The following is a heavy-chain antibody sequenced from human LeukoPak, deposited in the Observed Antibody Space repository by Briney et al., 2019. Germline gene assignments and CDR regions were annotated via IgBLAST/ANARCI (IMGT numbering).Heavy chain of an antibody. J-gene: IGHJ6*03. Sequence: GGSLRLSCAASGFTFSSYSMNWVRQAPGKGLEWVSSISSSSSYIYYADSVKGRFTISRDNAENSVYLQMNSLRVEDTAVYYCARDRYVFPDDYYYYMDVWGKGTTVTVSS. CDR2: ISSSSSYI. CDR3: ARDRYVFPDDYYYYMDV. V-gene: IGHV3-21*01. CDR1: GFTFSSYS. D-gene: IGHD1-14*01.